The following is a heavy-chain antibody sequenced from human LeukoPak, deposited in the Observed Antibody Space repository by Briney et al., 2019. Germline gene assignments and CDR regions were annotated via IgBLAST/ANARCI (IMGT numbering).Heavy chain of an antibody. J-gene: IGHJ4*02. Sequence: SETRSLTCTVSGDSISSGDSYWSWIRQPPGKGLDWIGSIYYSGSTYYNPSLKSRLTISVDTSKNQFSLKLTSVTAADTAVYYCARAGQYYSDSAGYFPDHWGQGTLVTVSS. CDR3: ARAGQYYSDSAGYFPDH. V-gene: IGHV4-30-4*01. CDR1: GDSISSGDSY. D-gene: IGHD3-22*01. CDR2: IYYSGST.